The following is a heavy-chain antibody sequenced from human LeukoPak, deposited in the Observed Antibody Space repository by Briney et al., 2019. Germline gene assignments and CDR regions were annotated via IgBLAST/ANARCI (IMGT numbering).Heavy chain of an antibody. V-gene: IGHV5-51*01. Sequence: GESLKISCKGSGYSFTSYWIGWVRQMPGKGLEWMGIIYPGDSDTRYSPSFQGQVTISADKSISTAYLQWSSLKASDTAMYYCARRSLSDFYNWNPDAAFDYWGQGTLVTVSS. CDR2: IYPGDSDT. J-gene: IGHJ4*02. CDR3: ARRSLSDFYNWNPDAAFDY. D-gene: IGHD1-20*01. CDR1: GYSFTSYW.